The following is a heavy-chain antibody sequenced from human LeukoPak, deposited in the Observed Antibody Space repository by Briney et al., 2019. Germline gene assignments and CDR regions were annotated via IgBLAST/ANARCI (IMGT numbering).Heavy chain of an antibody. Sequence: GASVKVSCKASGYTFTSYDINWVRQATGQGLEWMEWMNPNSGNTGYAQKFQGRVTMTRNTSISTAYMELSSLRSEDTAVYYCARVYSSSWYYYYGMDVWGQGTTVTVSS. CDR3: ARVYSSSWYYYYGMDV. D-gene: IGHD6-13*01. CDR1: GYTFTSYD. J-gene: IGHJ6*02. V-gene: IGHV1-8*01. CDR2: MNPNSGNT.